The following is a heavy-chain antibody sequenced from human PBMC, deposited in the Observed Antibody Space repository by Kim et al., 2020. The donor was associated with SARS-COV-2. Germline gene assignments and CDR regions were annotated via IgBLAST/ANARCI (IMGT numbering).Heavy chain of an antibody. J-gene: IGHJ4*02. D-gene: IGHD1-26*01. CDR3: APLGPVGANSNDY. CDR1: GFTFSSYS. CDR2: ISSSSSYI. Sequence: GGSLRLSCAASGFTFSSYSMNWVRQAPGKGLEWVSSISSSSSYIYYADSVKGRFTISRDNAKNSLYLQMNSLRAEDTAVYYCAPLGPVGANSNDYWGQGTLVTVSS. V-gene: IGHV3-21*01.